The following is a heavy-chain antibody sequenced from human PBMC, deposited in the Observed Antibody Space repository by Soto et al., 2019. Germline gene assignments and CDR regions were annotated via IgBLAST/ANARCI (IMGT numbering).Heavy chain of an antibody. D-gene: IGHD5-12*01. CDR2: MNPNSGNT. CDR3: ARGWLPSPPPYFQH. CDR1: GYTFTSYD. Sequence: ASVKVSCKASGYTFTSYDINWVRQATGQGLEWMGWMNPNSGNTGYAQKFQGRVTMTRNTSISTAYMELSSLRSEDTAVYYCARGWLPSPPPYFQHWGQGTLVTVSS. V-gene: IGHV1-8*01. J-gene: IGHJ1*01.